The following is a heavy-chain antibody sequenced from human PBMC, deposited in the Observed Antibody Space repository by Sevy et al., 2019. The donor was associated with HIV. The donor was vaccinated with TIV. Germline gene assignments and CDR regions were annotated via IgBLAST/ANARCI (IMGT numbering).Heavy chain of an antibody. V-gene: IGHV3-23*01. CDR3: AKCNGDYPYYYYYYYMDV. J-gene: IGHJ6*03. Sequence: GGSLRLSCAASGFTFSSYAMSWVRQAPGKGLERVSAISGSGGRTYYADSVKGRFTISRDNSKTTLYLQMNSLRAEDTAVYYCAKCNGDYPYYYYYYYMDVWGKGTTVTVSS. CDR1: GFTFSSYA. CDR2: ISGSGGRT. D-gene: IGHD4-17*01.